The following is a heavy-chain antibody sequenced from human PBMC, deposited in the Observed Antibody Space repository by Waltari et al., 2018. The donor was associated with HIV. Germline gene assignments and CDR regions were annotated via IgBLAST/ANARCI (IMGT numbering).Heavy chain of an antibody. D-gene: IGHD6-6*01. CDR2: ISISSSTI. Sequence: EVQLVESGGGLVQPGGSLRLSCAASGFTFSSYSMNWVRQAPEKGLEWVSYISISSSTIYSADSVKGRFTISRDNAKNSLYLQMNSLRAEDTAVYYCARSKYSSSSGFDLWGRGTLVTVSS. V-gene: IGHV3-48*01. CDR1: GFTFSSYS. CDR3: ARSKYSSSSGFDL. J-gene: IGHJ2*01.